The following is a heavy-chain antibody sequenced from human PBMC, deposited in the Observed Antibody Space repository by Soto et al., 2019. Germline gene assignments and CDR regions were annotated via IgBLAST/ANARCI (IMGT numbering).Heavy chain of an antibody. Sequence: QVQLQESGPGLVKPSETLSLTCTVSGGSVSSGSYYWSWIRQPPGKGLEWIGYIYYSGSTNYNPSLTSRVTISVDTSKNQFSLKLSSVTAADTAVYYCAREGRGYSYGSGWFDPWGQGTLVTVSS. J-gene: IGHJ5*02. CDR3: AREGRGYSYGSGWFDP. D-gene: IGHD5-18*01. V-gene: IGHV4-61*01. CDR1: GGSVSSGSYY. CDR2: IYYSGST.